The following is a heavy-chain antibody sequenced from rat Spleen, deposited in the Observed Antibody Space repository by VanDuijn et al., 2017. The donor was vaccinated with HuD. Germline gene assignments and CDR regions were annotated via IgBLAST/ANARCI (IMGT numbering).Heavy chain of an antibody. CDR1: GFTFSNYD. CDR2: ISFEGSGT. Sequence: EVQLVESGGGLVQPGRSQKLSCAASGFTFSNYDMAWVSQAPTKGLEWVASISFEGSGTYYGDSVKGRFTISRDNAKSTLYLQMDSLRSEDTATYYCARQDTSGYSNWFGYWGQGTLVTVSS. V-gene: IGHV5-29*01. D-gene: IGHD4-3*01. J-gene: IGHJ3*01. CDR3: ARQDTSGYSNWFGY.